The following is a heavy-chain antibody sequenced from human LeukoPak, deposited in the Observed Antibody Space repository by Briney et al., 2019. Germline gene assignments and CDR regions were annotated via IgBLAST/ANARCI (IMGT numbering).Heavy chain of an antibody. D-gene: IGHD2-2*01. CDR3: ARQLDGSDY. J-gene: IGHJ4*02. Sequence: SETLSLTCDVSGVSFSTYYWSWIRQSPEKGLEWIGEVNHSGYTNYNPSLKGRVTISVDTSKNQFSLKLSSVTAADTAVYYCARQLDGSDYWDQATLVTVSS. CDR1: GVSFSTYY. V-gene: IGHV4-34*01. CDR2: VNHSGYT.